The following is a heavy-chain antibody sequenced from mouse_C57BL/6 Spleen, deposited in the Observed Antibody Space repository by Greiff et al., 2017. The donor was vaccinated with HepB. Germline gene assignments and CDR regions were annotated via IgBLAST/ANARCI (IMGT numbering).Heavy chain of an antibody. Sequence: QVQLQQSGAELVRPGASVTLSCKASGYTFTDYEMHWVKQTPVHGLEWTGAIDPETGGTAYNQKFKGKAILTADKSSSTAYMELRSLTSEDSAVYYCTRGDQAWFAYWGQGTLVTVSA. D-gene: IGHD3-2*02. CDR3: TRGDQAWFAY. J-gene: IGHJ3*01. CDR2: IDPETGGT. V-gene: IGHV1-15*01. CDR1: GYTFTDYE.